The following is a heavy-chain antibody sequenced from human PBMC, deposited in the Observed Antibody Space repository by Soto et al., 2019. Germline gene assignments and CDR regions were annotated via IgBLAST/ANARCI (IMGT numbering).Heavy chain of an antibody. CDR3: ARDRLMATAGTARHYFGLDV. CDR1: GGSIRSGGYY. CDR2: IYYSGNT. J-gene: IGHJ6*02. Sequence: SETLSLTCTVSGGSIRSGGYYWSWVRQNPRKGLEWIGNIYYSGNTYYNPSLKSRLTISVDTSKNQFSLDLSSVTAADTAVYYCARDRLMATAGTARHYFGLDVWGQGTTVTVSS. V-gene: IGHV4-31*03. D-gene: IGHD5-18*01.